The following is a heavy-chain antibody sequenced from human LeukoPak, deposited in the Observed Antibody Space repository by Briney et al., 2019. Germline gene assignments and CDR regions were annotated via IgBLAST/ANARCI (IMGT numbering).Heavy chain of an antibody. V-gene: IGHV3-7*03. J-gene: IGHJ4*02. D-gene: IGHD3-10*01. CDR3: ARDQRLLWFGELMYYFDY. CDR1: GFTFSSYW. CDR2: IKQDGSEK. Sequence: GGSLRLSCAASGFTFSSYWMSWVRQAPGKGLEWVANIKQDGSEKYYVDSVKGRFTISRDNAKNSLSLQMNSLRAEDTAVYYCARDQRLLWFGELMYYFDYWGQGTLVTVSS.